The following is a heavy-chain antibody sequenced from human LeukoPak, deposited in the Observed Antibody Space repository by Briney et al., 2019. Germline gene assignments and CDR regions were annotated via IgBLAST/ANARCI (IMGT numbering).Heavy chain of an antibody. J-gene: IGHJ5*02. CDR2: INPSGDGT. CDR3: AKETPNTGWFDP. Sequence: ASVKVSCKASGHTFTTYYVHLVRQAPGQGLEWMGVINPSGDGTNYPQRFQGRVTLTRDTSTSTVYMELTSLRSEDTAMYCCAKETPNTGWFDPWGQGTLVTVSS. V-gene: IGHV1-46*01. D-gene: IGHD1-14*01. CDR1: GHTFTTYY.